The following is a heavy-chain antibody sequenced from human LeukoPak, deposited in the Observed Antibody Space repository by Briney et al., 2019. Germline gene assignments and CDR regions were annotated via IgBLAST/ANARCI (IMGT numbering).Heavy chain of an antibody. V-gene: IGHV3-66*01. Sequence: GGSLRLSCAASGFTVSSNYMSWVRQAPVKGLEWVSVIYSGGSTYYADSVKGRFTISRDNSKNTLYLQMNSLRAEDTAVYYCARALIYRPRRNNCFDPWGQGTLVTVSS. J-gene: IGHJ5*02. CDR2: IYSGGST. CDR1: GFTVSSNY. D-gene: IGHD3-16*01. CDR3: ARALIYRPRRNNCFDP.